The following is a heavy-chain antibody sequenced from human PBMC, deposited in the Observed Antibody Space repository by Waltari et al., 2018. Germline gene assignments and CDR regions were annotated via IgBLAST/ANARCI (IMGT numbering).Heavy chain of an antibody. CDR1: GFTFSSYG. J-gene: IGHJ4*02. V-gene: IGHV3-33*01. CDR2: IWYDGSNK. Sequence: QVQLVESGGGVVQPGRSLRLSCAASGFTFSSYGMHWVRQAPGKGLEWVAVIWYDGSNKYYADSVKGRFTISRDNSKNTLYLQMNSLRAEDTAVYYCARDFYGSGYETLDYWGQGTLVTVSS. D-gene: IGHD5-12*01. CDR3: ARDFYGSGYETLDY.